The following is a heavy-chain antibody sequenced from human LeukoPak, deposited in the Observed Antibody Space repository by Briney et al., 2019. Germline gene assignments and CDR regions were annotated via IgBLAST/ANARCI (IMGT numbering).Heavy chain of an antibody. V-gene: IGHV4-61*05. J-gene: IGHJ4*02. CDR3: ARGGVLLGIDY. CDR1: GGSISSSNYY. Sequence: PSETLSLTCTVSGGSISSSNYYWGWIRQPPGKGLEWIGYVYSSGNTNYNPSLKSRVIISVDTSKNQFSLKLSSVTAADTAVYYCARGGVLLGIDYWGQGTLVTVSS. CDR2: VYSSGNT. D-gene: IGHD2-8*02.